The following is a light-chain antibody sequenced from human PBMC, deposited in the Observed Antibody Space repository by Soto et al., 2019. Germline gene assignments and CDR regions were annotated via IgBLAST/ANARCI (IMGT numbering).Light chain of an antibody. V-gene: IGLV1-47*02. CDR3: SAWEDGLNAYV. J-gene: IGLJ1*01. CDR1: SSNIGTFY. CDR2: LDT. Sequence: QSVLTQPPSAASTPGQRVTLSCSGSSSNIGTFYVYWYQHLPGTAPRLLIYLDTQRPSGVPDRFSGSKSGTSASLAISGRRSEDEGYYYCSAWEDGLNAYVFGTGTKVTVL.